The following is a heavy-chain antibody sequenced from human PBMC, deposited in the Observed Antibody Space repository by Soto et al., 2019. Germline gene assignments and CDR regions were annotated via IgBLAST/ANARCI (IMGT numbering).Heavy chain of an antibody. CDR1: GFTFSSYS. CDR2: ISSSSSYI. CDR3: ASYDFWSGYRSYWYFDL. J-gene: IGHJ2*01. Sequence: EVQLVESGGGLVKPGGSLRLSCAASGFTFSSYSMNWVRQAPGKGLEWVSSISSSSSYIYYADSVKGRFTISRDNAKNSLYLQMNSLRAEDTAVYYCASYDFWSGYRSYWYFDLWGRGTLVTVSS. D-gene: IGHD3-3*01. V-gene: IGHV3-21*01.